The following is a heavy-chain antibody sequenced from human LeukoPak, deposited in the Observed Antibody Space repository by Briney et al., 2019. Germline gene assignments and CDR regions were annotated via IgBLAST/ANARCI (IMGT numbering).Heavy chain of an antibody. CDR1: GVMFPSYW. J-gene: IGHJ4*02. V-gene: IGHV3-7*04. CDR2: IKPDGSET. CDR3: ARRHHFGFLDS. Sequence: PGGSLRLSCAASGVMFPSYWMTWGRQAPGEGLGWVANIKPDGSETYYVDSVKGRFTISRDNAKNSVYLQMNSLRAEDTAVYYCARRHHFGFLDSWGQGTLVTVSS. D-gene: IGHD3-10*01.